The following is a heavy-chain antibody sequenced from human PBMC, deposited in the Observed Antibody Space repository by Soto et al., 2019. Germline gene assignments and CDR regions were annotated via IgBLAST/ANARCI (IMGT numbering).Heavy chain of an antibody. J-gene: IGHJ6*02. V-gene: IGHV3-13*01. CDR1: GFTFSSYD. D-gene: IGHD5-18*01. CDR3: AIIKSGYSYGPREYYYGMDV. CDR2: IGTAGDT. Sequence: EVQLVESGGGLVQPGGSLRLSCAASGFTFSSYDMHWVRQATGKGLEWVSAIGTAGDTYYPGSVKGRFTISRDNPKNSLYRQMNTLRADDTAVYYCAIIKSGYSYGPREYYYGMDVWGQGTTVTLSS.